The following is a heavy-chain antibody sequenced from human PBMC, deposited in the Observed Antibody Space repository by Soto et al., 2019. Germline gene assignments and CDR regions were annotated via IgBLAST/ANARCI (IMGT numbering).Heavy chain of an antibody. Sequence: QVQLVQSGAEVKKPGASVKVSCKASGYTFTNFGISWVRQAPGQGLEWMGWISAYNGNTNYAQNFQGRVTMTTDTTTSTAYMGIRRLRSDETGVNYSARGGTPIDYRGQGNLVTVSS. V-gene: IGHV1-18*01. D-gene: IGHD3-16*01. CDR2: ISAYNGNT. J-gene: IGHJ4*02. CDR3: ARGGTPIDY. CDR1: GYTFTNFG.